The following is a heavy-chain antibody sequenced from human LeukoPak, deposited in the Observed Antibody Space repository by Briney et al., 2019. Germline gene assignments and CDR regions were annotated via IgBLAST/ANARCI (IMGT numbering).Heavy chain of an antibody. D-gene: IGHD3-16*01. CDR3: ARVSRWSDWAFEG. V-gene: IGHV4-59*01. CDR2: IHISGRP. J-gene: IGHJ4*02. Sequence: SETLSLTCTLSGGSISSYYSSWIRQPPGKGLEWIGYIHISGRPDYNPSLKSRVTISVDTSKNQFSLNLISVTAADTAVYYCARVSRWSDWAFEGWGRGTLVTVSS. CDR1: GGSISSYY.